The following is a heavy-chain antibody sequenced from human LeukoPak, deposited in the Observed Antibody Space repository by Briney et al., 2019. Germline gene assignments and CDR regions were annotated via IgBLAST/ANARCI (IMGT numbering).Heavy chain of an antibody. CDR3: AKDFGAAAGFGFDY. CDR1: GFTFDDYA. V-gene: IGHV3-9*01. Sequence: GRSLRLSCAASGFTFDDYAMHWVRQAPGKGLEWVSGINWNSGSIGYADSVKGRFTISRDNARNSLYLQMNSLRAEDTALYYCAKDFGAAAGFGFDYWGQGTLVTVSS. J-gene: IGHJ4*02. CDR2: INWNSGSI. D-gene: IGHD6-13*01.